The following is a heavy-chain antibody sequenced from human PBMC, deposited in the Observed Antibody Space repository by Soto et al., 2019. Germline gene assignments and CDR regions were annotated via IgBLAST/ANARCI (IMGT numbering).Heavy chain of an antibody. J-gene: IGHJ6*02. D-gene: IGHD3-10*01. Sequence: GESLKISCKGSGYSFTSYWIGWVRQMPGKGLEWMGIIYPGDSDTRYSPSFQGQVTISADKSISTAYLQWSSLKASDTAMYYCARLGDVWGGVLYYGMDVWGQGTTVTVSS. CDR2: IYPGDSDT. V-gene: IGHV5-51*01. CDR1: GYSFTSYW. CDR3: ARLGDVWGGVLYYGMDV.